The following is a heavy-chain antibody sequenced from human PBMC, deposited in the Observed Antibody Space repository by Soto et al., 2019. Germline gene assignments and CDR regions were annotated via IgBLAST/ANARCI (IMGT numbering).Heavy chain of an antibody. Sequence: SETLSLTCTVSGGSISSSSYYWGWIRQPPGKGLEWIGSIYYSGSTYYNPSLKSRVAISVDTSKNQFSLKLSSVTAADTAVYYCARRVVGAPSFDYWGQGTLVTVSS. CDR2: IYYSGST. D-gene: IGHD1-26*01. J-gene: IGHJ4*02. CDR3: ARRVVGAPSFDY. V-gene: IGHV4-39*01. CDR1: GGSISSSSYY.